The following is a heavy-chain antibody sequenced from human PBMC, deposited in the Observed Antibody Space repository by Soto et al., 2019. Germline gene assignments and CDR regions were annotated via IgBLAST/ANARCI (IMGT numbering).Heavy chain of an antibody. V-gene: IGHV4-4*07. CDR1: GGSISSHY. CDR3: ARDSLMAPPPRYYYCIDV. D-gene: IGHD3-10*01. J-gene: IGHJ6*02. CDR2: IYTSGST. Sequence: SETLSPTCTVSGGSISSHYWSCIRQPAGKGLEWNGRIYTSGSTNYNPSLKSRVTMSVDTSKNQFSLKLSCVTAADTAVYYCARDSLMAPPPRYYYCIDVWGQGTTVTVSS.